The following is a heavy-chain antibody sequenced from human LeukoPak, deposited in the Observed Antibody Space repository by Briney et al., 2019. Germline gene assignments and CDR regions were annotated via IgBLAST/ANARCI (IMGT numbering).Heavy chain of an antibody. J-gene: IGHJ5*02. Sequence: ASVKVSCKASGGTFSSYAISWVRQAPGQGLEWMGGIIPIFGTANYAQKFQGRVTITTDESTSTAYMELSSLRSEDTAVYYCARDSYCSSTSCYRNNWFDPWGQGTLVTVSS. D-gene: IGHD2-2*02. CDR1: GGTFSSYA. V-gene: IGHV1-69*05. CDR3: ARDSYCSSTSCYRNNWFDP. CDR2: IIPIFGTA.